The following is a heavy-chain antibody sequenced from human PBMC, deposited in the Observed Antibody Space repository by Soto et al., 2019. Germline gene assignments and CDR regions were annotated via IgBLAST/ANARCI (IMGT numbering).Heavy chain of an antibody. Sequence: GGSLRLSCAASGFTFSSYAMSWVRQAPGKGLEWVSAISGSGGSTYYADSVKGRFTISRDNSKNTLYLQMNSLRAEDTAVYYCAKAGGGGGWLHSQYFDYWGQGTLVTVSS. CDR1: GFTFSSYA. J-gene: IGHJ4*02. V-gene: IGHV3-23*01. CDR2: ISGSGGST. CDR3: AKAGGGGGWLHSQYFDY. D-gene: IGHD3-16*01.